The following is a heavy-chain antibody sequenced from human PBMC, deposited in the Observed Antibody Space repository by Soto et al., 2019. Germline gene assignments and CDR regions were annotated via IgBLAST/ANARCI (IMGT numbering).Heavy chain of an antibody. CDR2: IKQDGSEK. J-gene: IGHJ3*02. CDR3: ARDEAYDILTGWRRADAFDI. D-gene: IGHD3-9*01. Sequence: PGGSLRLSCAASGFTFSSYWMSWVRQAPGKGLEWVANIKQDGSEKYYVDSVKGRFTISRDNAKNSLYLQMNSLRAEDTAVYYCARDEAYDILTGWRRADAFDIWGQGTMVTVSS. V-gene: IGHV3-7*03. CDR1: GFTFSSYW.